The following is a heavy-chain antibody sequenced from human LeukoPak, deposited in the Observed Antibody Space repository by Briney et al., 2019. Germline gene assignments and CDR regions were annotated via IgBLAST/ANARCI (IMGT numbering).Heavy chain of an antibody. D-gene: IGHD2-15*01. CDR2: INPSDDST. V-gene: IGHV1-46*01. CDR3: ANQGSGGSSGFDY. Sequence: GASVKVSCKASGYTFTTYFIHWVRQAPGQGLEWMGIINPSDDSTGYALKFQDRLTMTRDLSTSTAYMELSSLRSEDTAVYYCANQGSGGSSGFDYWGQGTLVTVSS. CDR1: GYTFTTYF. J-gene: IGHJ4*02.